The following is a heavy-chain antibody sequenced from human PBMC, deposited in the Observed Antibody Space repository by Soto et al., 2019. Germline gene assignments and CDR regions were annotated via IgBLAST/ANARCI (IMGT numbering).Heavy chain of an antibody. CDR1: EFSFDDYA. CDR3: VKGEYYYDSSGYYPFDY. V-gene: IGHV3-23*01. D-gene: IGHD3-22*01. CDR2: ITFTGVST. J-gene: IGHJ4*02. Sequence: PVGSLRLSCAASEFSFDDYAMSWVRQAPGKGLEWVSSITFTGVSTYYADSVKGRFTISRDNSKNTQYLQMSSLRADDTAVYCCVKGEYYYDSSGYYPFDYWGQGTLVTVSS.